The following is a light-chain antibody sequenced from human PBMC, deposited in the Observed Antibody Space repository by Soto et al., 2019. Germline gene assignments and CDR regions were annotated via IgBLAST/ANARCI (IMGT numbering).Light chain of an antibody. CDR2: DVS. Sequence: QSVLTQTASMSGSPGQSVTISCAGTSNDIGGYNYVSWYQHHPGTAPKLIIYDVSSRPSGVSHRFSGSKSGNTASLTISGLQAEDEADYYCSSFSVASPLFGTGTKVTVL. CDR3: SSFSVASPL. V-gene: IGLV2-14*01. CDR1: SNDIGGYNY. J-gene: IGLJ1*01.